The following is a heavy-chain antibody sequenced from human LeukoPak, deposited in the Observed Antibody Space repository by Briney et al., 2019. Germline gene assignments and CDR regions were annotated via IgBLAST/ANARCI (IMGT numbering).Heavy chain of an antibody. Sequence: ASETLSLTCTVPGGSISSGSYYWSWIRQPAGKGLEWIGRIYTSGSTNYNPSLKSRVTISVDTSKNQFSPKLSSVTAADTAVYYCARGVGLDILTGDYVFDYWGQGTLVTVSS. D-gene: IGHD3-9*01. CDR3: ARGVGLDILTGDYVFDY. CDR1: GGSISSGSYY. V-gene: IGHV4-61*02. CDR2: IYTSGST. J-gene: IGHJ4*02.